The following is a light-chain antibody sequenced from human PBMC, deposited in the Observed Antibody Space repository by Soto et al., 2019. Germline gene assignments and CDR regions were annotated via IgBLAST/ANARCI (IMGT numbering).Light chain of an antibody. CDR2: AAS. CDR3: LQHNSYPHT. J-gene: IGKJ2*01. CDR1: QGISIS. V-gene: IGKV1-17*03. Sequence: DIRMTQSPSAISASLGDRVTITCRASQGISISLAWFQQQPGKVPQRLIYAASSLQSGVPSRFSCSGSGTEFTLTISSLQPEDSATYYCLQHNSYPHTFGQGTKVEIK.